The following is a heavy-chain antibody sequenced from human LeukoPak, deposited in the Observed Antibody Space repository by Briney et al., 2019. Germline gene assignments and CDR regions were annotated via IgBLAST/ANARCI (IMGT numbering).Heavy chain of an antibody. CDR1: GFTFGSYS. CDR3: TTALRWSVAGPWAFDI. D-gene: IGHD6-19*01. V-gene: IGHV3-21*03. J-gene: IGHJ3*02. Sequence: GGSLRLSCAASGFTFGSYSMNWVRQAPGKGLEWVSSISSSSSYIYYADSVKGRFTISRDNAKNSLYLQMNSLKTEDTAVYYCTTALRWSVAGPWAFDIWGQGTMVTVSS. CDR2: ISSSSSYI.